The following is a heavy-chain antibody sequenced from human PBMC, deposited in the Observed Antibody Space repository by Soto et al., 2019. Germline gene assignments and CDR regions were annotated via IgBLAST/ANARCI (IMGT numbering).Heavy chain of an antibody. CDR1: GGSIRRYY. V-gene: IGHV4-59*01. Sequence: SEALSLTCTVPGGSIRRYYWSWIRQPPGKELEWIGYIYYSGSTNYNPSLKSRVTISVDTSKNQFSLKLSSVTAADTAVYYCARVPMVRGVIDYYYGMDVWGQGTTVTVSS. CDR2: IYYSGST. J-gene: IGHJ6*02. CDR3: ARVPMVRGVIDYYYGMDV. D-gene: IGHD3-10*01.